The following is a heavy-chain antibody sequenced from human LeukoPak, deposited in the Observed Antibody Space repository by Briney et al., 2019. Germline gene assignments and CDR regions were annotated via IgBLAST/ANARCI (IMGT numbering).Heavy chain of an antibody. Sequence: SGTLSLTCAVSGGSISSSNWWSWVRQPPGKGLEWIGEIYHSGSTNYNPSLKSRVTISVDKSKNQFSLKLSSVTAADTAVYYCARRGYCSGGSRYDPGNWFDPWGQGTLVTVSS. CDR2: IYHSGST. V-gene: IGHV4-4*02. CDR3: ARRGYCSGGSRYDPGNWFDP. J-gene: IGHJ5*02. CDR1: GGSISSSNW. D-gene: IGHD2-15*01.